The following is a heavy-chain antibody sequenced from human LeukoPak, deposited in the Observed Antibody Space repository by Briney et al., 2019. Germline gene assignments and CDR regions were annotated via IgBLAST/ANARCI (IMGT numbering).Heavy chain of an antibody. D-gene: IGHD6-19*01. CDR2: IHHSGIT. CDR1: DGSFSGYY. J-gene: IGHJ4*02. Sequence: SETLSLTCSVSDGSFSGYYCSWIRQVPGKGLEWLGEIHHSGITNYNPSLRSRLTLSEDTPNTQFSLRLTSVTAADTALYFCARGHSTSGFDFWGRGTQVTVSS. V-gene: IGHV4-34*01. CDR3: ARGHSTSGFDF.